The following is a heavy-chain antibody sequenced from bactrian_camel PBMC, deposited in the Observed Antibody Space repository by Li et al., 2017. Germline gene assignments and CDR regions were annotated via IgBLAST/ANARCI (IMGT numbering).Heavy chain of an antibody. J-gene: IGHJ4*01. D-gene: IGHD2*01. CDR3: AADRLNCLKTDPADEWTY. Sequence: VQLVESGGGLVQPGGSLRLSCVASGFTFSRSWMFWVRQAPGNECELVSSVSSDGSTYYVDSVKGRFTISHDVIKNMNDVPKNTLYLQMSVLKPEDTGMYYCAADRLNCLKTDPADEWTYWGQGTQVTVS. CDR1: GFTFSRSW. V-gene: IGHV3S67*01. CDR2: VSSDGST.